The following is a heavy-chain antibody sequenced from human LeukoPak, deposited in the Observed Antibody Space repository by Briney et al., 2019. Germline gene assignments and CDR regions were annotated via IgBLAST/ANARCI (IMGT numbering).Heavy chain of an antibody. D-gene: IGHD3-3*01. CDR3: AKGTLPDVLRFLEWLPLDY. V-gene: IGHV3-23*01. Sequence: GGSLRLSCAVSGFIFSNYAMNWVRQAPGKGLEWVSAISGSGGSTYYADSVKGRFTISRDNSKNTLYLQMNSLRAEDTAVYYCAKGTLPDVLRFLEWLPLDYWGQGTLVTVSS. J-gene: IGHJ4*02. CDR2: ISGSGGST. CDR1: GFIFSNYA.